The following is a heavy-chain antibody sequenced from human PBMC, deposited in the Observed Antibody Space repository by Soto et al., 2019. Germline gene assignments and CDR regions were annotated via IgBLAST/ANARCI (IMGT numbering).Heavy chain of an antibody. V-gene: IGHV3-23*01. J-gene: IGHJ6*03. CDR3: ANIVVVPAAMGANYYYYYMDV. CDR2: ISGSGGST. Sequence: GGSLRLSCAASGFTFSSYAMSWVRQAPGKGLEWVSAISGSGGSTYYADSVKGRFTISRDNSKNTLYLQMNSLRAEDTAVYYCANIVVVPAAMGANYYYYYMDVWGKGTTVTVSS. CDR1: GFTFSSYA. D-gene: IGHD2-2*01.